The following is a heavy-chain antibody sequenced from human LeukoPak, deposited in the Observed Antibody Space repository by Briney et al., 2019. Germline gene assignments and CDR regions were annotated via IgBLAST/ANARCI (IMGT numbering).Heavy chain of an antibody. CDR1: GGSISSSSYY. D-gene: IGHD3-22*01. V-gene: IGHV4-39*01. Sequence: PSETLSLTCTVSGGSISSSSYYWGWIRQPPGKGLEWIGSIYYSGSTYYNPSLKSRVTISVDTSKNQFSLKLSSVTAADTAVYYCARQLTDSSGYLGHDAFDIWGQGTMVTVSS. J-gene: IGHJ3*02. CDR2: IYYSGST. CDR3: ARQLTDSSGYLGHDAFDI.